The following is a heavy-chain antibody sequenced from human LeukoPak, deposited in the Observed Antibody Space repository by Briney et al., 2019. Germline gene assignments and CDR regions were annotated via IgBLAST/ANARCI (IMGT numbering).Heavy chain of an antibody. CDR3: ARHAEDIVVVPAAILD. V-gene: IGHV4-38-2*01. D-gene: IGHD2-2*01. CDR1: GYSIGVGYY. CDR2: IHYSGNT. J-gene: IGHJ4*02. Sequence: SETLSLTCGVSGYSIGVGYYWGWIRQPPGKGLEWIGGIHYSGNTYYNPSLKSRVTISMDTSKNQFSLKLSSVTAADTAVYYCARHAEDIVVVPAAILDWGQGTLVTVSS.